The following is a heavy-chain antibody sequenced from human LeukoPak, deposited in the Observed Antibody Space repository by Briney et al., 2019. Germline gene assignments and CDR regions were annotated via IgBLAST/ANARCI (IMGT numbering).Heavy chain of an antibody. D-gene: IGHD4-17*01. CDR2: ISYDGSNK. CDR3: ARDKGPYGDLHFDY. CDR1: GFTFSSYA. Sequence: GRSLRLSCAAAGFTFSSYAMHWVRQAPGKGLEWVAVISYDGSNKYYADSVKGRFTISGDNSKNTLYLQMNSLRAEDTAVYYCARDKGPYGDLHFDYWGQGTLVTVSS. J-gene: IGHJ4*02. V-gene: IGHV3-30*04.